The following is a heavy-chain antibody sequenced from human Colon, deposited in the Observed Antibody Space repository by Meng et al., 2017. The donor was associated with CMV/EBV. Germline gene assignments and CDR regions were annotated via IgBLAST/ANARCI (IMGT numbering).Heavy chain of an antibody. CDR3: ARGRGTKPLFDY. J-gene: IGHJ4*02. Sequence: QRKESGPGLVKPSETLSLTCTVSGGSISTSNYYWGWIRQPPGKGLEWIGSIYYGGKTYYNPPLESRVSISVDTSQNQFSLRLSSVTAADSAVYFCARGRGTKPLFDYWGQGTLVTVSS. D-gene: IGHD3-16*01. CDR1: GGSISTSNYY. V-gene: IGHV4-39*07. CDR2: IYYGGKT.